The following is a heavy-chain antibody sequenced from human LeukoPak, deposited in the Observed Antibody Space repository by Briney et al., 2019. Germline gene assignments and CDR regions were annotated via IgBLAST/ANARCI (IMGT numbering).Heavy chain of an antibody. CDR3: ARDSWGRFHY. Sequence: PSETLSLTCTVSGDSITTYYWSWIRQPPGKGLEWIGYIFQSGTTKYNPSLKSRVTILSDVSKNQFSLNLTSVTAADTAVYYCARDSWGRFHYWGQGTLVAVSS. CDR2: IFQSGTT. V-gene: IGHV4-59*01. J-gene: IGHJ4*02. D-gene: IGHD7-27*01. CDR1: GDSITTYY.